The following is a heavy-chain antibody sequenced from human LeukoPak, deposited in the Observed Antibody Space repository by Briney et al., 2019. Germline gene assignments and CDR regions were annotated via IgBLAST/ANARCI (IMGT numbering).Heavy chain of an antibody. CDR1: GGPISSSNW. Sequence: SETLSLTCAVSGGPISSSNWWTWVRQSPGKGLEWIGEIYHRGSTNYNPSLKSRVTISVDKSKNYFSLKLTSATAADTAVYYCARRLGENYFDYWGRGTLVTVSS. CDR3: ARRLGENYFDY. CDR2: IYHRGST. J-gene: IGHJ4*02. V-gene: IGHV4-4*02. D-gene: IGHD1-26*01.